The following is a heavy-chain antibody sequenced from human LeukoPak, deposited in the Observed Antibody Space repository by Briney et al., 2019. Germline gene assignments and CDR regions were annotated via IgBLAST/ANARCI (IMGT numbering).Heavy chain of an antibody. CDR3: ARGWYSSGWSLNWFDP. V-gene: IGHV4-61*02. Sequence: SQTLSLTCTVSGGSISSGSYYWSWIRQPAGKGLEWIGRIYTSGNTNYNPSLKSRVTISVDTSKNQFSLKLSSVTAADTAVYYCARGWYSSGWSLNWFDPWGQGTLVTVSS. D-gene: IGHD6-19*01. J-gene: IGHJ5*02. CDR2: IYTSGNT. CDR1: GGSISSGSYY.